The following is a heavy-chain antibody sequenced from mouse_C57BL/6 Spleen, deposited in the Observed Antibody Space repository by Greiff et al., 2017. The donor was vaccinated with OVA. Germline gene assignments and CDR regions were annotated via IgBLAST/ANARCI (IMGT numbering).Heavy chain of an antibody. CDR2: IWTGGGT. CDR3: ATDYYGSSPFAY. V-gene: IGHV2-9-1*01. D-gene: IGHD1-1*01. CDR1: GFSLTSYA. Sequence: VMLVESGPGLVAPSQSLSITCTVSGFSLTSYAISWVRQPPGKGLEWLGVIWTGGGTNYNSALKSRLSISKDNSKSQVFLKMNSLQTDDTARYYCATDYYGSSPFAYWGQGTLVTVSA. J-gene: IGHJ3*01.